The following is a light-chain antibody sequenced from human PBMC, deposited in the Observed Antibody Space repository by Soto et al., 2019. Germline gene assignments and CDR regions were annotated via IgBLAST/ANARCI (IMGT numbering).Light chain of an antibody. J-gene: IGKJ2*01. CDR2: WAS. V-gene: IGKV4-1*01. CDR3: QQYYATPPYT. Sequence: DIVMTQSPDSLAVFLGERATINCKSSQSVLYSSNNKNYLAWYQQKAGQPPKLLIYWASTRESGVPDRFSGSGSETDFTLTISSLQAEDVAVYYCQQYYATPPYTFGQGTKLGIK. CDR1: QSVLYSSNNKNY.